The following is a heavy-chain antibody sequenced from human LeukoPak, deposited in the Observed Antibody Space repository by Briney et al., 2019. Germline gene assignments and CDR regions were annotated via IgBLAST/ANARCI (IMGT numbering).Heavy chain of an antibody. CDR3: TRMTTGHDY. D-gene: IGHD4-17*01. CDR1: GVSFNDYC. V-gene: IGHV4-34*01. J-gene: IGHJ4*02. Sequence: SETLSLACAVSGVSFNDYCWSWVRQTPGKGLEWIGEINHSGYTNDSPSLKSRVTLSIDTSRKQFSLNLRSVTVADTGIYYCTRMTTGHDYWGQGTLVTVSS. CDR2: INHSGYT.